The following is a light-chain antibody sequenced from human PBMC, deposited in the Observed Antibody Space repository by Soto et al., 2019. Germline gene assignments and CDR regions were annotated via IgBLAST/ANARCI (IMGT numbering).Light chain of an antibody. CDR3: QQYHSAPRT. CDR1: QSISSSY. J-gene: IGKJ1*01. V-gene: IGKV3-20*01. Sequence: EIVLTQSPGTLSLSPGERATLSCRASQSISSSYLAWYQQKPGQAPRLLIYDASSRATGIPDRFSGSGSGTDFTLTINRLEPEDYAVYHCQQYHSAPRTVGQGTKVEIK. CDR2: DAS.